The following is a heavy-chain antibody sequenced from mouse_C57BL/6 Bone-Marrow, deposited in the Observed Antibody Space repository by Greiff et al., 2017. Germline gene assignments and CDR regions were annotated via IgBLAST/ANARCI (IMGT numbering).Heavy chain of an antibody. J-gene: IGHJ4*01. Sequence: QVPLQQPGAELVKPGASVKLSCKASGYTFTSYWMQWVKQRPAQGLEWLGEIDPSDSYTNPNQKFQGKATLTVATSSSTSYMQLRSLTSEDSAVYYCARGYYYGSPYAMDYWGQGASVTVSS. V-gene: IGHV1-50*01. CDR1: GYTFTSYW. CDR2: IDPSDSYT. CDR3: ARGYYYGSPYAMDY. D-gene: IGHD1-1*01.